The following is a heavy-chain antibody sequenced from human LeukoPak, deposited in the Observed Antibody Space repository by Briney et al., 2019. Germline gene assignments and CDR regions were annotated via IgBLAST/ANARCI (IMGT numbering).Heavy chain of an antibody. CDR3: AKDLPGYFDY. V-gene: IGHV3-30*02. CDR1: GFTFSNYG. Sequence: GGSLRLSCAASGFTFSNYGMNWVRQAPDKGLEWVAFIRYDGSNKYYADSVKGRFTISRDTSKNTLYLQMNSLRTEDTAVYYCAKDLPGYFDYWGQGTLVTVSS. J-gene: IGHJ4*02. CDR2: IRYDGSNK.